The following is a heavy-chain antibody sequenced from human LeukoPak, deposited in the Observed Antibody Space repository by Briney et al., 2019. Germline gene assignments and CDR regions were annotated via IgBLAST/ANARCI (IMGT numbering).Heavy chain of an antibody. J-gene: IGHJ6*02. CDR1: GYAFTSYF. CDR3: ARVELNYGMDV. Sequence: ASVKVSCKASGYAFTSYFMHWVRQAPGRELEWVGIINPSGGSTSYAQKFQGRVTMTRATSTSTVYMELSSLRSEDTAVYYCARVELNYGMDVWGQGTTVTVSS. D-gene: IGHD1-7*01. CDR2: INPSGGST. V-gene: IGHV1-46*01.